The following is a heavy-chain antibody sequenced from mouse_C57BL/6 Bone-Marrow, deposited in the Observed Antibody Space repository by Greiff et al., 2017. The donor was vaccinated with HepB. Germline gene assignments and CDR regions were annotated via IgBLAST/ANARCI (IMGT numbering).Heavy chain of an antibody. CDR3: AREPAPTIVTTGFAY. CDR1: GFTFSSYA. J-gene: IGHJ3*01. Sequence: EVQGVESGGGLVKPGGSLKLSCAASGFTFSSYAMSWVRQTPEKRLEWVATISDGGSYTYYPDNVKGRFTISRDNAKNNLYLQMSHLKSEDTAMYYCAREPAPTIVTTGFAYWGQGTLVTVSA. V-gene: IGHV5-4*01. CDR2: ISDGGSYT. D-gene: IGHD2-5*01.